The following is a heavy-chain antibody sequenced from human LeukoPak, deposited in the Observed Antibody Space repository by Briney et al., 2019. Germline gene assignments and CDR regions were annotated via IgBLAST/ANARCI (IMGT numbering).Heavy chain of an antibody. D-gene: IGHD3-3*01. CDR1: GGSISSSNW. CDR2: IYHSGST. CDR3: ARARPNYDFWSGYYTGTYYFDY. J-gene: IGHJ4*02. Sequence: PSGTLSLTCAVSGGSISSSNWWSWVRQPPGKGLEWIGEIYHSGSTNYNPSLKSRVTISVDKFKNQFSLKLSSVTAADTAVYYCARARPNYDFWSGYYTGTYYFDYWGQGTLVTVSS. V-gene: IGHV4-4*02.